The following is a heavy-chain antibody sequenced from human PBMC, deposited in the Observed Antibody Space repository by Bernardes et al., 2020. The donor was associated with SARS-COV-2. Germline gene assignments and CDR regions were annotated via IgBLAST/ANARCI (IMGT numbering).Heavy chain of an antibody. CDR1: GFTFSSYA. V-gene: IGHV3-23*01. J-gene: IGHJ4*02. CDR3: AKNHYCSSTSCYAHFDY. Sequence: GGSLRLSCAASGFTFSSYAMSWVRQAPGKGLEWVSAISGSGGSTYYADSVKGRFTISRDNSKNTLYLQMNSLRAEDTAVYYCAKNHYCSSTSCYAHFDYWGQGTLVTVSS. CDR2: ISGSGGST. D-gene: IGHD2-2*01.